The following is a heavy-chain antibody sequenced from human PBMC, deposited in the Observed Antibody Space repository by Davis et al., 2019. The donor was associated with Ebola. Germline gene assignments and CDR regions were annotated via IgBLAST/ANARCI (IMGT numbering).Heavy chain of an antibody. CDR3: ARERGIAAAGTRFDY. J-gene: IGHJ4*02. CDR2: INHSGST. Sequence: ESLKISCAASGFTFSSYSMNWVRQAPGKGLEWIGEINHSGSTNYNPSLKSRVTISVDTSKNQFSLKLSSVTAADTAVYYCARERGIAAAGTRFDYWGQGTLVTVSS. CDR1: GFTFSSYS. D-gene: IGHD6-13*01. V-gene: IGHV4-34*01.